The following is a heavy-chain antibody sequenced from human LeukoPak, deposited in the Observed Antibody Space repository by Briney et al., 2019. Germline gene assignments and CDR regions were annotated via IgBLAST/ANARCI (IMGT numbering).Heavy chain of an antibody. J-gene: IGHJ4*02. D-gene: IGHD1-26*01. Sequence: PSETLSLTCTVSGGSISSHYWSWIRQPPGKGLEWSGYIYYSGSTNYNPSPKSRVTISVDTSKNQFSLKLSSVTAADTAVYYCAGIYPPRPSGSLDSWGQGTLVTVSP. CDR1: GGSISSHY. CDR2: IYYSGST. V-gene: IGHV4-59*11. CDR3: AGIYPPRPSGSLDS.